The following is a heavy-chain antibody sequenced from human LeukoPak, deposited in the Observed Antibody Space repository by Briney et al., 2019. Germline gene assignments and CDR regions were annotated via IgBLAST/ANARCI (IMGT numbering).Heavy chain of an antibody. Sequence: GESLQISCQGSGYSFTSYWIGWVRPMPGKGLEWMGIIYPDDSDTKYSPSFQGQVTISADKSISTAYLQWSSLKASDTAMYYCARHLNWNYYFDYWGQGTLVTVSS. CDR1: GYSFTSYW. CDR3: ARHLNWNYYFDY. J-gene: IGHJ4*02. D-gene: IGHD1-7*01. V-gene: IGHV5-51*01. CDR2: IYPDDSDT.